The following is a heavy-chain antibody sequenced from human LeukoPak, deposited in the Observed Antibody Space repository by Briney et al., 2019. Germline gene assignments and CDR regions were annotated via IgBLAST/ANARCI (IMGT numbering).Heavy chain of an antibody. CDR1: GYSISSGYY. CDR3: AREPNPSSWFDP. J-gene: IGHJ5*02. CDR2: ISHSGRT. D-gene: IGHD6-13*01. V-gene: IGHV4-38-2*02. Sequence: PSETLSLTCAVSGYSISSGYYWGWIRQPPGKGLEWIGSISHSGRTYHNPSLKSRVTISVDTSKNQVSLKLSSVTAADTAVYYCAREPNPSSWFDPWGQGTLVTVSS.